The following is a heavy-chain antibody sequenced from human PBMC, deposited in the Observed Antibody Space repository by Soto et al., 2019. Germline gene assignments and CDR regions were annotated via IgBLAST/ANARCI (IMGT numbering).Heavy chain of an antibody. V-gene: IGHV4-39*02. J-gene: IGHJ6*02. D-gene: IGHD3-9*01. CDR2: IYYSGST. Sequence: PSETLSLTCTVSGGSISSSSYHWGWIRQPPGKGLEWIGSIYYSGSTYYNPSLKSRVTISVDTFKNQFSLKLSSVTAADTAVYYCAREEGKYDILTGYYFDYYYYGMDVWGQGTTVTVSS. CDR3: AREEGKYDILTGYYFDYYYYGMDV. CDR1: GGSISSSSYH.